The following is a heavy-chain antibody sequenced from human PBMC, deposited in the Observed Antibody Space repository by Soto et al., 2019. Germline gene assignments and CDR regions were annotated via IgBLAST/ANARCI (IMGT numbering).Heavy chain of an antibody. CDR3: ARVNTPTTHPQDYYFDY. D-gene: IGHD1-26*01. CDR2: ISAYNGNT. CDR1: GYTFTSYG. Sequence: ASVKVSCKASGYTFTSYGISWVRQAPGQGLEWMGWISAYNGNTNYAQKLQGRVTMTTDTSTSTAYMELRSLRSDDTAVYYCARVNTPTTHPQDYYFDYWGQGTLVTVSS. V-gene: IGHV1-18*01. J-gene: IGHJ4*02.